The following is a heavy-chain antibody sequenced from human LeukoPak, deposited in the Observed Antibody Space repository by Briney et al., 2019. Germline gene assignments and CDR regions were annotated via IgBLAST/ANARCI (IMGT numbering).Heavy chain of an antibody. CDR1: GYTFSSYY. Sequence: ASVKVSCKASGYTFSSYYMHWVRQAPGQGLEWMGVINPGDASTAYAQNFQGRVTMTRDTPTRTAYLDLSSLTSDDTAVYYCATWGSSSSPLPDMDVWGQGTTVTVSS. CDR2: INPGDAST. CDR3: ATWGSSSSPLPDMDV. J-gene: IGHJ6*02. V-gene: IGHV1-46*01. D-gene: IGHD6-13*01.